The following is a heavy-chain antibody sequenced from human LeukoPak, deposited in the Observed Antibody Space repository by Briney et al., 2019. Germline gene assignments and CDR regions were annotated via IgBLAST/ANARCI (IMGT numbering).Heavy chain of an antibody. J-gene: IGHJ4*02. V-gene: IGHV4-59*01. CDR1: GGSISSYY. CDR3: ARDPYGPSGYFDY. CDR2: IYYSGST. Sequence: PSETLSLTCTVSGGSISSYYWSWIRQPPGKGLEWIGYIYYSGSTNYNPSLKSRVTISVDTSKNQFSLKPSSVTAADTALYYCARDPYGPSGYFDYWGQGTLVTVSS. D-gene: IGHD3-10*01.